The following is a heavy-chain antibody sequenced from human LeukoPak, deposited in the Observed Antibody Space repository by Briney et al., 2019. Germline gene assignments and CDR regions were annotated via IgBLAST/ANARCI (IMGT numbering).Heavy chain of an antibody. CDR3: ARAKAAGTTTDWFDP. J-gene: IGHJ5*02. D-gene: IGHD6-13*01. CDR2: IYYSGST. CDR1: GGSISSGGYY. V-gene: IGHV4-31*03. Sequence: SETLSLTCTVSGGSISSGGYYWSWIRQPPGKGLEWIGYIYYSGSTYYNPSLKSRVTRSVDTSKNQFSLKLSSVTAADTAVYYCARAKAAGTTTDWFDPWGQGTLVTVSS.